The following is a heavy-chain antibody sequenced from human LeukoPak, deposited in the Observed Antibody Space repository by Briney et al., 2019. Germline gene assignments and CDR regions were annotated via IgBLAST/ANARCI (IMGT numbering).Heavy chain of an antibody. D-gene: IGHD3-3*01. V-gene: IGHV3-74*01. CDR1: GFTFSSYW. J-gene: IGHJ3*02. Sequence: QPGGSLRLSCAASGFTFSSYWMHWVRQAPGKGLVWVSRINTDGSSTSYADSVKGRFTISRDNAKNTLYLQMNSLRAEDTAVYYCARERFLDLDAFDIWGQGTMVTVSS. CDR2: INTDGSST. CDR3: ARERFLDLDAFDI.